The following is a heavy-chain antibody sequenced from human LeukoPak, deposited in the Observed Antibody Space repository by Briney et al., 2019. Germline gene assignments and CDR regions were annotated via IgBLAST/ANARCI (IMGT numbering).Heavy chain of an antibody. J-gene: IGHJ6*02. V-gene: IGHV1-18*01. CDR3: ARDSPGYCSSTSCYLYYYYGMDV. CDR2: TSAHNGNT. Sequence: AAVTVSCTSSGYTFTSCGISWVRQPPGQGLEWMGWTSAHNGNTNDAQKLEGRVTMTTDTSTSTAYMELRSLRSDDTAVYYCARDSPGYCSSTSCYLYYYYGMDVWGQGTTVTVSS. D-gene: IGHD2-2*01. CDR1: GYTFTSCG.